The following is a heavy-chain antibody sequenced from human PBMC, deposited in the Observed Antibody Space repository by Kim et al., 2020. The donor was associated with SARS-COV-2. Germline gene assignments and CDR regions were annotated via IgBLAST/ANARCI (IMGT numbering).Heavy chain of an antibody. J-gene: IGHJ4*02. CDR3: ARPSFCADGICPYYDY. V-gene: IGHV1-3*01. CDR1: GYTFIKYG. D-gene: IGHD2-8*01. Sequence: ASVKVSCKASGYTFIKYGVHWVRQAPGQSLEWMGWVNAGNGDTHYSPKFQDRVTITRDTSATTAYMELSSLRSEDTAVYYCARPSFCADGICPYYDYWGQGTLVTVSS. CDR2: VNAGNGDT.